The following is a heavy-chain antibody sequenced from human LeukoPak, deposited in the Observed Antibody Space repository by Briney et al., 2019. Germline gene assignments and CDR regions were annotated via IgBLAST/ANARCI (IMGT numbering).Heavy chain of an antibody. J-gene: IGHJ4*02. Sequence: GGSLRLSCAASGFTFSSYTLHWVRQAPGKGLEWVAVMSYDGSTKFYADSVKGRFTVSRDNSKNTLYLQMNSLRDEDTALCYCARREMTTTLDSWGQGTLVTVSS. CDR3: ARREMTTTLDS. CDR1: GFTFSSYT. CDR2: MSYDGSTK. V-gene: IGHV3-30-3*01. D-gene: IGHD5-24*01.